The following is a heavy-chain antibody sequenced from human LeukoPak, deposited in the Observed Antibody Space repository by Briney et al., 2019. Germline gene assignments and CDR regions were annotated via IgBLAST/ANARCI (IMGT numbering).Heavy chain of an antibody. CDR3: ARGYGSGRIDY. CDR1: GYTFTGYY. D-gene: IGHD3-10*01. Sequence: ASVKVSCKASGYTFTGYYMHWVRQAPGQGLEWMGWINPNSGGTNYAQKLQGRVTMTTDTSTSTAYMELSRLRSDDTAVYYCARGYGSGRIDYWGQGTLVTVSS. CDR2: INPNSGGT. J-gene: IGHJ4*02. V-gene: IGHV1-2*02.